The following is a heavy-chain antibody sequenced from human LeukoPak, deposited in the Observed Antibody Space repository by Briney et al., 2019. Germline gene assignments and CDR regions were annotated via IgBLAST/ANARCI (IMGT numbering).Heavy chain of an antibody. Sequence: ASVKVSCKASGGTFSSYAISWVRQAPGQGLEWMGRIIPILGIAIYAQKFQGRVTMTEDTSINTAYMELSSLRSEDTAVYYCATLGSGSYPDPAFDDWGQGTLVTVSS. V-gene: IGHV1-69*04. CDR2: IIPILGIA. CDR3: ATLGSGSYPDPAFDD. D-gene: IGHD1-26*01. CDR1: GGTFSSYA. J-gene: IGHJ4*02.